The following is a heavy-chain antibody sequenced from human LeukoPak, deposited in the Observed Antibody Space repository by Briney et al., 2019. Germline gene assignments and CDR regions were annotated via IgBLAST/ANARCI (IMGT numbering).Heavy chain of an antibody. CDR1: GFTLRNYA. Sequence: PGGSLRLSCAASGFTLRNYAMSWVRQAPGKGLEWVSSIGAGDKYTYYADSVKGRFTISRDNSKNTLYLQMNSLRAEDTAVYYCARQVVRGVIYFDYWGQGTLVTVSS. CDR3: ARQVVRGVIYFDY. D-gene: IGHD3-10*01. CDR2: IGAGDKYT. J-gene: IGHJ4*02. V-gene: IGHV3-23*01.